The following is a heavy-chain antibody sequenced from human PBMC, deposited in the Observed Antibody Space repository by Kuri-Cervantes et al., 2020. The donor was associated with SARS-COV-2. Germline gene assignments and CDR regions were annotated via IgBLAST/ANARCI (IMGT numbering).Heavy chain of an antibody. Sequence: GGSLRLSCAVSGFTVSRNYMSWVRQAPGKGLEWVSVTYSGGNAYYADSVKGRFTISTDDSKNTQYLQLNSLRAEDSAVYYCAGGFAMVRSMDVWGQGTTVTVSS. CDR2: TYSGGNA. CDR1: GFTVSRNY. CDR3: AGGFAMVRSMDV. V-gene: IGHV3-53*01. J-gene: IGHJ6*02. D-gene: IGHD3-10*01.